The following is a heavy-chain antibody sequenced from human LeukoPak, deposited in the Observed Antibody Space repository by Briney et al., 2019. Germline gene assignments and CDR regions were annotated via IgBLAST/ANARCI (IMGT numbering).Heavy chain of an antibody. Sequence: GGSLRLSCAASGFNFANHAMNWVRQAPGKGLEWVSLIYGGGSTYYADSVKGRFTISRDNSKNTLYLQMNSLRAEDTAVYYCARRGDGGRSFDYWGQGTLVTVSS. CDR3: ARRGDGGRSFDY. CDR1: GFNFANHA. J-gene: IGHJ4*02. CDR2: IYGGGST. V-gene: IGHV3-53*01. D-gene: IGHD4-23*01.